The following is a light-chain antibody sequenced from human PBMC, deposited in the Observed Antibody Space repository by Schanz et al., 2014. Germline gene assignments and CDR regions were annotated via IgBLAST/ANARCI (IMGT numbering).Light chain of an antibody. V-gene: IGKV1-39*01. CDR1: QSIKKY. Sequence: DIQMTQSPSSLSASLEDRVTITCRASQSIKKYLNWYQQKPGQAPKLLVYAASSLQSGIPSRFSGSGSGTDFTLTITSLQPEDFATYYCQQSYSAPFTFGQGTKLEIK. J-gene: IGKJ2*01. CDR3: QQSYSAPFT. CDR2: AAS.